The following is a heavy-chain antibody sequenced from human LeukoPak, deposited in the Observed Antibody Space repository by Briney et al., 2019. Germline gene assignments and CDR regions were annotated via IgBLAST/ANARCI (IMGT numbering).Heavy chain of an antibody. V-gene: IGHV3-23*01. CDR1: GFTFSKHG. D-gene: IGHD1-26*01. CDR3: AKGVGATTRLYYFDY. J-gene: IGHJ4*02. CDR2: ISGGGGTT. Sequence: GGSLRLSCAASGFTFSKHGMSWVRQAPGKGLEWVSAISGGGGTTDCADSVKGRFTISRDNSENTLYLQMNSLRAEDTAVYYCAKGVGATTRLYYFDYWGQGTLVTVSS.